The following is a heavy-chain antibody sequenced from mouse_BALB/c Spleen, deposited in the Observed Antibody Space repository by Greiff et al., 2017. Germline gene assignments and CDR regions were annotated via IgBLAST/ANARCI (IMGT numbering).Heavy chain of an antibody. CDR3: ARKGRVDY. V-gene: IGHV3-2*02. CDR2: ISYSGST. Sequence: EVKLVESGPGLVKPSQSLSLTCTVTGYSITSDYAWNWIRQFPGNKLEWMGYISYSGSTSYNPSLKSRISITRDTSKNQFFLQLNSVTTEDTATYYCARKGRVDYWGQGTSVTVSS. CDR1: GYSITSDYA. J-gene: IGHJ4*01.